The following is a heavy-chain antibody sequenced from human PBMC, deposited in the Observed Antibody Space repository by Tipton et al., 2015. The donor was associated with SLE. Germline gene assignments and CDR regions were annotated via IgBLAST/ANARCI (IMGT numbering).Heavy chain of an antibody. V-gene: IGHV3-21*05. CDR3: AREAPRLAYFDY. CDR1: GFTFSSYS. Sequence: SLRLSCAASGFTFSSYSMNWVRQAPGKGLEWVSYISSSSSYIYYADSVEGRFTISRDNAKNSLYLQMNSLRAEDTAVYYCAREAPRLAYFDYWGQGTLVTVSS. CDR2: ISSSSSYI. J-gene: IGHJ4*02.